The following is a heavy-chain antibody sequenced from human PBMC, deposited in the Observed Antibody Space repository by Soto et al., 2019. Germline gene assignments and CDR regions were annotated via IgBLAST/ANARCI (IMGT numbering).Heavy chain of an antibody. J-gene: IGHJ5*02. D-gene: IGHD1-26*01. CDR1: GFSVSSNY. Sequence: SPRLSCAISGFSVSSNYLSWVRQAPGKGLEWVSVHYSGGSTYYADSVQGRFTISRDKSNNTLYLQMRRVRAEDTAVYFCARHRHPRGTVGATSPLDPWGQGTQVTVSS. CDR2: HYSGGST. V-gene: IGHV3-53*01. CDR3: ARHRHPRGTVGATSPLDP.